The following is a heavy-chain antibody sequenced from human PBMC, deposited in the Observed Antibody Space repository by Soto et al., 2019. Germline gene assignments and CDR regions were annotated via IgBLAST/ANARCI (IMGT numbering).Heavy chain of an antibody. Sequence: GGSLRLSCSASGFTFNIHNMNWVRRAPGKGLEWVSSISSRSSYIYYSDSVKGRFTISRDNAKNSLYLQMNSLRAEDTAVYYCARDNVPSDFFDSWGQGTLVTVSS. D-gene: IGHD2-8*01. J-gene: IGHJ4*02. CDR1: GFTFNIHN. V-gene: IGHV3-21*01. CDR2: ISSRSSYI. CDR3: ARDNVPSDFFDS.